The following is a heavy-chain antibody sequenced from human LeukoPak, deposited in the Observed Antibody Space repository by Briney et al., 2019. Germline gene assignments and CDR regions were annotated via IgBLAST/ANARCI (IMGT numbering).Heavy chain of an antibody. J-gene: IGHJ4*02. CDR2: ISGSGGST. Sequence: GGSLRLSCAVSGFTFSSNAMSWVRQAPGKGLEWVSAISGSGGSTYYADSVKGRFTISRDNSKNTLYLQMNSLRAEDTAVYYCAKPRENSSGVGRYFDYRGQGTLLTVSS. CDR1: GFTFSSNA. CDR3: AKPRENSSGVGRYFDY. V-gene: IGHV3-23*01. D-gene: IGHD6-19*01.